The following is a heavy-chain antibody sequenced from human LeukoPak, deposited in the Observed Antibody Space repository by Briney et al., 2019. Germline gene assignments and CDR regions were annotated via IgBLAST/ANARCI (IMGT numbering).Heavy chain of an antibody. Sequence: ASVKVSCKTSGYTFINNGISWVRQAPGQGLEWMGGIIPIFGTANYAQKFQGRVTITTDESTSTAYMELSSLRSEDTAVYYCARASQYSSGSRPKGDYYYYMDVWGKGTTVTVSS. CDR2: IIPIFGTA. J-gene: IGHJ6*03. D-gene: IGHD6-19*01. CDR3: ARASQYSSGSRPKGDYYYYMDV. CDR1: GYTFINNG. V-gene: IGHV1-69*05.